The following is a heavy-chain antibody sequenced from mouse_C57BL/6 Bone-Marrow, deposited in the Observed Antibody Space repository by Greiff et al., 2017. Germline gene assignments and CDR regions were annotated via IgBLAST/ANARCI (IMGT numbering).Heavy chain of an antibody. J-gene: IGHJ2*01. CDR1: GFTFSDYG. V-gene: IGHV5-17*01. CDR3: AGSNYDY. CDR2: ISSGSSTI. D-gene: IGHD2-5*01. Sequence: DVKLVESGGGLVKPGGSLKLSCAASGFTFSDYGMHWVRQAPEKGLEWVAYISSGSSTIYYADTVKGRFTISRDNAKNTLFLQMTSLRSEDTAMYYCAGSNYDYWGQGTTLTVSS.